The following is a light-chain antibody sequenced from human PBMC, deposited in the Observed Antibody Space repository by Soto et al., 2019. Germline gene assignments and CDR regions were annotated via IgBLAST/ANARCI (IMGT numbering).Light chain of an antibody. V-gene: IGKV1-5*01. CDR2: DAS. Sequence: DIQMTQSPSTLSASVGDRVTITCRASHSINIWLAWYQQKAGKAPKLLIYDASTLESGVPSRFSGSGSRTEFTLTISSLQPDDFATYYCQEYNSWRGEWTFGQGTKVDIK. CDR1: HSINIW. CDR3: QEYNSWRGEWT. J-gene: IGKJ1*01.